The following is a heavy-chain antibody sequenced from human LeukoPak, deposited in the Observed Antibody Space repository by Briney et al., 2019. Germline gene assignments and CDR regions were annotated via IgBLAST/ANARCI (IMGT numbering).Heavy chain of an antibody. V-gene: IGHV4-59*01. D-gene: IGHD2-8*01. CDR3: AKGMGGKYCTNGLCYYSWFDP. J-gene: IGHJ5*02. Sequence: SETLSLTCTVSGGSISSYYWSWIRQPPGKGLEWIGYIYYTGSTNNNPSLKSRVTISVDTSKNHFSLKLSSVTAADTAVYYCAKGMGGKYCTNGLCYYSWFDPWGQGTLVTVSS. CDR2: IYYTGST. CDR1: GGSISSYY.